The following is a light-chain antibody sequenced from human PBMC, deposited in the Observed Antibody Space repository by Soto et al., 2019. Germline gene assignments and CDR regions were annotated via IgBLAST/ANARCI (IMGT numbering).Light chain of an antibody. CDR2: GPS. CDR3: QQYGSSPYT. V-gene: IGKV3-20*01. CDR1: QSVGSSY. J-gene: IGKJ2*01. Sequence: EIVLTQSPGTLSLSPGERATLSCRASQSVGSSYLAWYQQKPGQAPRRLMYGPSSRATGIPDRFSGSGSGPEFTLTISRLEPEDCGVYYCQQYGSSPYTFGQGTKLEIK.